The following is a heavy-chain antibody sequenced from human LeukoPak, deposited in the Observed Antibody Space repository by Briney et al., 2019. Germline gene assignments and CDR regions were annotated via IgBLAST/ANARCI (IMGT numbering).Heavy chain of an antibody. V-gene: IGHV3-30*04. CDR3: ASTVRWSIDAFDI. D-gene: IGHD2-8*02. J-gene: IGHJ3*02. CDR2: ISYDGSNK. CDR1: GFTFNSYA. Sequence: GGSLRLSCAASGFTFNSYAMHWVRQAPGKGLEWVAVISYDGSNKYYADSVKGRFTISRDNSKNTLYLQMNSLRAEDTAVYYCASTVRWSIDAFDIWGQGTMVTVSS.